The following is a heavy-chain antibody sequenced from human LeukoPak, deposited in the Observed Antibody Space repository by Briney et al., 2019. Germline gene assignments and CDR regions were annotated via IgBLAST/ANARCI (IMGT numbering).Heavy chain of an antibody. CDR1: GFTFSSYE. J-gene: IGHJ4*02. CDR3: ARAVGYQLLLGANYYFDY. CDR2: ISSSSSYI. D-gene: IGHD2-2*01. V-gene: IGHV3-21*01. Sequence: GGSLRLSCAASGFTFSSYEMNWVRQAPGKGLEWVSSISSSSSYISYADSMRGRFTISRDNAKNSLYLQMNSLRAEDTAVYYCARAVGYQLLLGANYYFDYWGQGTLVTVSS.